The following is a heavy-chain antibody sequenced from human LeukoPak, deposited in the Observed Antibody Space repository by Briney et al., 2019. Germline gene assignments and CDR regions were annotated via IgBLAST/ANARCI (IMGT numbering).Heavy chain of an antibody. CDR1: GGSISSYY. Sequence: SETLSLTCTVSGGSISSYYWSWIRQPPGKGLEWIGYIYYSGSTNYNPSLKSRVTISVDTSKNQFSLKLSSVTAADTAVYYCARVEEIYYGSGSYYYYFDYWGQGTLVTVSS. CDR2: IYYSGST. D-gene: IGHD3-10*01. CDR3: ARVEEIYYGSGSYYYYFDY. V-gene: IGHV4-59*01. J-gene: IGHJ4*02.